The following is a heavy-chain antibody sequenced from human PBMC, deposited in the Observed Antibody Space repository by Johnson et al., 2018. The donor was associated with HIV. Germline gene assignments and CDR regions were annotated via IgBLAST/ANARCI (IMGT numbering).Heavy chain of an antibody. D-gene: IGHD3-10*01. J-gene: IGHJ3*02. CDR1: GFTFSSYA. Sequence: EVQLVESGGGVVLPGGSLRLSCAASGFTFSSYAMYWVRQAPGKGLAWVANTKQAGSEKYYVDSVKGRFTISRYNAKNSLYLQMNSVRAEDTAVYYCARGGRGSFDIWGQGTMVTVSS. V-gene: IGHV3-7*03. CDR3: ARGGRGSFDI. CDR2: TKQAGSEK.